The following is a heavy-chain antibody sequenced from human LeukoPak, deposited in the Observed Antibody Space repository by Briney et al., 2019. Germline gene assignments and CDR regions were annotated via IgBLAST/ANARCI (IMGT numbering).Heavy chain of an antibody. D-gene: IGHD3-22*01. CDR2: ISDSGCST. CDR1: GITLSNYG. CDR3: AKRGVVIRVILVGFHKEAYYFDS. J-gene: IGHJ4*02. V-gene: IGHV3-23*01. Sequence: GGSLRLSCAVSGITLSNYGMSWVRQAPGKRLEWVAGISDSGCSTNYADSVKGRFTVSRDNPKNTLYLQMNSLRAEDTAVYFCAKRGVVIRVILVGFHKEAYYFDSWGQGALVTVSS.